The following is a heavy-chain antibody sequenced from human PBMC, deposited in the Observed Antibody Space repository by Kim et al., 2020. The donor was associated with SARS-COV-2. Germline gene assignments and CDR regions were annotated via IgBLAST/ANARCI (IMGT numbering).Heavy chain of an antibody. CDR2: IYYSGST. D-gene: IGHD3-10*01. CDR1: GGSISSYY. J-gene: IGHJ4*02. CDR3: ARIPPYGSVDY. V-gene: IGHV4-59*01. Sequence: SETLSRTCTVSGGSISSYYWSWIRQPPGKGLEWIGYIYYSGSTNYNPSLKSRVTISVDTSKNQFSLKLSSVTAADTAVYYCARIPPYGSVDYWGQGTLVTVSS.